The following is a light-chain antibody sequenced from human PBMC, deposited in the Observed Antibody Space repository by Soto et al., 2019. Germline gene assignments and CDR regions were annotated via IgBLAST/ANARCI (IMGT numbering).Light chain of an antibody. CDR2: DAS. CDR3: QQTYSTLNS. V-gene: IGKV1-39*01. CDR1: QDISNY. J-gene: IGKJ2*03. Sequence: DIQMTQSPSSLSASVGDRVTITCQASQDISNYLNWYQQKPGKAPKLLIYDASNLETGVPSRFSGSGSGTDFTLTISSLQPEDFATYYCQQTYSTLNSFGQGTKLEIK.